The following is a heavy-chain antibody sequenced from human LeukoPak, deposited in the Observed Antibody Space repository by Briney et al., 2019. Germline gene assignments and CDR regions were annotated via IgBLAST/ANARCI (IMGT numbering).Heavy chain of an antibody. CDR3: ARVPQWFGEVY. Sequence: ASVKLSRTASGYTFTSNYMHRVRQAPGQGLEWVGWINPNSGGTNYAQKFQGRDTMTRDTSISTAYMELSRLRSDHTAVSYCARVPQWFGEVYWGQGTLVAVSS. CDR1: GYTFTSNY. J-gene: IGHJ4*02. V-gene: IGHV1-2*02. D-gene: IGHD3-10*01. CDR2: INPNSGGT.